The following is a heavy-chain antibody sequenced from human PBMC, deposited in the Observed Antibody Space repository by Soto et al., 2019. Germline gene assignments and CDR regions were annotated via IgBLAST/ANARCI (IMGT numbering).Heavy chain of an antibody. J-gene: IGHJ5*02. D-gene: IGHD5-18*01. CDR2: IYYSGST. Sequence: SETLSLTCTVSGGSISSGGYYWSWIKQPPGKGLEWIGYIYYSGSTNYNPSLKSRVTISVDRSKNQFSLKLSSVTAADTAVYYCARRGNSYGDWFDPWGQGTLVTVSS. V-gene: IGHV4-61*08. CDR3: ARRGNSYGDWFDP. CDR1: GGSISSGGYY.